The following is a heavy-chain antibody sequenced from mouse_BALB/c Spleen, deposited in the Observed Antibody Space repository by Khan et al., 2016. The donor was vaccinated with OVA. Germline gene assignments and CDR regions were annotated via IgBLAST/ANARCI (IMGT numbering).Heavy chain of an antibody. V-gene: IGHV5-6-3*01. D-gene: IGHD2-3*01. Sequence: EVELVESGGGLVQPGGSLKLSCAASGFTFSSYGMSWVRQTPDKRLELVATINSNGGNTYYPDSVKGRFTISRDNAKNTLYLQMSSLKSEETAMYYCERKGAGYSRVAYWGQGTLVTGSA. CDR3: ERKGAGYSRVAY. CDR2: INSNGGNT. CDR1: GFTFSSYG. J-gene: IGHJ3*01.